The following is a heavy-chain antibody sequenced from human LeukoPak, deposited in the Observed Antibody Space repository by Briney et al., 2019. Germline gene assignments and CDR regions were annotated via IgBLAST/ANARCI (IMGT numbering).Heavy chain of an antibody. D-gene: IGHD3-10*01. CDR2: ISSSSSYI. Sequence: PGGPLRLSCAASGFTFSSYRMNRVRQAPGKGLEWVSSISSSSSYIYYADSVKGRFTISRDNAKNSPYLQMNSLRAEDTAVYYCARDRDVLLWFGDFWGAFDIWGQGTMVTVSS. V-gene: IGHV3-21*01. CDR3: ARDRDVLLWFGDFWGAFDI. J-gene: IGHJ3*02. CDR1: GFTFSSYR.